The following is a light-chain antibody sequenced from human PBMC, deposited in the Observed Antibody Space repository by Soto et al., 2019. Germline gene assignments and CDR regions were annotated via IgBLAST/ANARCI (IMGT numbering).Light chain of an antibody. Sequence: DIVMTQSPASLSASLGERATLTCRASHCVYSNLDWFQQKPGQAPRLLIYRASTRASGTPARFSGSGSGTEFTLTITSLQSEDYATYYCQQHNSFPRTFGQGTKLEIK. CDR3: QQHNSFPRT. CDR2: RAS. J-gene: IGKJ2*01. CDR1: HCVYSN. V-gene: IGKV3-15*01.